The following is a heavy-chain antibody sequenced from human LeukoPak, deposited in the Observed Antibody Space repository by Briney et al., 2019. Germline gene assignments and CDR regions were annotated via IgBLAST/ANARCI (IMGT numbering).Heavy chain of an antibody. CDR2: INWNGGST. Sequence: GGSLRLSCAASGFTFDDYGMSLVRQAPGKGLEWVSGINWNGGSTGYADSVKGRFTISRDNAKNSLYLQMNSLRAEDTALYYCARWDDFPGGVGYFDYWGQGTLVTVSS. J-gene: IGHJ4*02. V-gene: IGHV3-20*04. CDR3: ARWDDFPGGVGYFDY. D-gene: IGHD3-3*01. CDR1: GFTFDDYG.